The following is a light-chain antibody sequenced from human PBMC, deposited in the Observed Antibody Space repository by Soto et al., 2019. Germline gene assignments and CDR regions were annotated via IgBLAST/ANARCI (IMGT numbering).Light chain of an antibody. J-gene: IGKJ2*01. V-gene: IGKV1-5*01. Sequence: DIQMTQSPSTLSASVGDRVTITCRASQSISSWLAWYQQKPGKAPKLLIYDASSLESGVPSRFSGSGSGTEFTLTISSLQPYDFATYNCKQYISIPHSFGQGTKLELK. CDR3: KQYISIPHS. CDR2: DAS. CDR1: QSISSW.